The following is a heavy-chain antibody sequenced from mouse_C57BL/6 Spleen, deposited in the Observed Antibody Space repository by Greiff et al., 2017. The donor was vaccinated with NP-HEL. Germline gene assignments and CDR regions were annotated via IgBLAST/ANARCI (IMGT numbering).Heavy chain of an antibody. V-gene: IGHV2-2*01. CDR1: GFSLTSYG. CDR3: ARKGWDYFDY. D-gene: IGHD3-3*01. J-gene: IGHJ2*01. CDR2: IWSGGST. Sequence: VQLQQSGPGLVQPSQSLSITCTVSGFSLTSYGVHWVRQSPGKGLEWLGVIWSGGSTDDNAAFISRLSISKDNSKSQVFFKMNSLQADDTAIYYCARKGWDYFDYWGQGTTLTVSS.